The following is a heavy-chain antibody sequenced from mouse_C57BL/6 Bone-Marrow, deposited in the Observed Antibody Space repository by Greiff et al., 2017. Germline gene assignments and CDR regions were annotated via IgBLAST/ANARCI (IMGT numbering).Heavy chain of an antibody. CDR1: GFNIKDDY. J-gene: IGHJ3*01. CDR3: TEGYYWFAY. Sequence: EVQLQQSGAELVRPGASVKLSCTASGFNIKDDYMHWVKQRPEQGLEWIGWIDPENGDTEYASKFQGKATITADTSSNTAYLQLSSLTSEDTADYYCTEGYYWFAYWGQGTLVTVSA. CDR2: IDPENGDT. V-gene: IGHV14-4*01. D-gene: IGHD2-3*01.